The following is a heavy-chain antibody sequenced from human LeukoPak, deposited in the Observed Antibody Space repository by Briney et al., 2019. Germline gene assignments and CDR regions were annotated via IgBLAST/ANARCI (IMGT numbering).Heavy chain of an antibody. D-gene: IGHD3-9*01. CDR1: GYTFTGYW. CDR3: LGSTGYPYYFDY. Sequence: GESLKISCKASGYTFTGYWIGWVRQMPGKGLEWMGIIYPGDSNTRYSPSFQGRVTISADKSISTAYLQWSSLQASDTAMYYCLGSTGYPYYFDYWGQGTLVTVSS. CDR2: IYPGDSNT. J-gene: IGHJ4*02. V-gene: IGHV5-51*01.